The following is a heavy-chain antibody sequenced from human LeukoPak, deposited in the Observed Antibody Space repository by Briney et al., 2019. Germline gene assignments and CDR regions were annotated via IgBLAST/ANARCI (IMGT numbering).Heavy chain of an antibody. J-gene: IGHJ5*02. CDR3: ARENDILTGYPRNYFDP. CDR2: ISSTGSTI. V-gene: IGHV3-48*03. CDR1: GFTFNNYE. D-gene: IGHD3-9*01. Sequence: GGSLRLSCAASGFTFNNYEMNWVRQAPGKGLEWVSYISSTGSTIYYADSVKGRFTISRDNAKNSLYLQMNSLRAGDTAVYYCARENDILTGYPRNYFDPWGQGTLVTVSS.